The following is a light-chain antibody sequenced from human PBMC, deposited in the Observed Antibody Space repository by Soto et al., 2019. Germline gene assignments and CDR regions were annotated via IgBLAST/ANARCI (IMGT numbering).Light chain of an antibody. CDR1: STDVGDFNY. V-gene: IGLV2-14*03. J-gene: IGLJ2*01. Sequence: QSALTQPASVSGSPGRSVTISCTGTSTDVGDFNYVSWYQHLPGRPPKLIIYDVSNRPSGISYRFSASKSGRTASLTISGLQAEDEADYYCSSYSSSTTPVVFGGGTKLTVL. CDR3: SSYSSSTTPVV. CDR2: DVS.